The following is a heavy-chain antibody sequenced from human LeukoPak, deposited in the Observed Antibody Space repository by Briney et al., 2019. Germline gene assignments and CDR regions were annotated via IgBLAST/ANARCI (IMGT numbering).Heavy chain of an antibody. Sequence: QPGGSLRLSCAASGFTFSSYWMSSVRQAPGKGLEWVANIKQDGSEKYYVDSVKGRFTISRDNAKNSLYLQMNSLRAEDTAVYYCASRVFWTAAGGGDYWGQGTLVTVSS. CDR2: IKQDGSEK. CDR1: GFTFSSYW. J-gene: IGHJ4*02. CDR3: ASRVFWTAAGGGDY. D-gene: IGHD6-13*01. V-gene: IGHV3-7*01.